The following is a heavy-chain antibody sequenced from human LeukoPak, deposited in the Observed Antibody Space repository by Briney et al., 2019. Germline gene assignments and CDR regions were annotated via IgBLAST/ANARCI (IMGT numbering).Heavy chain of an antibody. D-gene: IGHD3-10*01. J-gene: IGHJ6*03. CDR1: GYTFISYG. CDR3: ARGSGSRSYYDVLYYYYMNV. Sequence: ASVKVSCKASGYTFISYGISCVRQAPGQGLEWMGWISPYNGDTNYAQTFQGRVTITTDTSTSTAYMELRSLRSDDTAVYYCARGSGSRSYYDVLYYYYMNVWGKGTTVTVSS. CDR2: ISPYNGDT. V-gene: IGHV1-18*01.